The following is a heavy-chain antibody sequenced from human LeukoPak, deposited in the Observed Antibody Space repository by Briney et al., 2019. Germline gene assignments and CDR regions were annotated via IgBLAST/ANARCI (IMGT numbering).Heavy chain of an antibody. Sequence: GGSLRLSCAASGFTFSSYAMSWVRQAPGKGLEWVSAISGSGGSTCYADSVKGRFTISRDNSKNTLYLQMNSLRAEDTAVYYCAKDLGYCSSTSCSYYFDYWGQGTLVTVSS. CDR3: AKDLGYCSSTSCSYYFDY. D-gene: IGHD2-2*01. V-gene: IGHV3-23*01. CDR2: ISGSGGST. CDR1: GFTFSSYA. J-gene: IGHJ4*02.